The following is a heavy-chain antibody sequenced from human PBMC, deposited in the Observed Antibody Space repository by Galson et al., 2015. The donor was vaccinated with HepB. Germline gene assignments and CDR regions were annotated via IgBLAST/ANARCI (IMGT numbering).Heavy chain of an antibody. V-gene: IGHV3-48*01. CDR2: ISSSSSTI. CDR3: ARELSYGDYSLDGRDY. J-gene: IGHJ4*02. CDR1: GFTFSSYS. D-gene: IGHD4-17*01. Sequence: SLRLSCAASGFTFSSYSMNWVRQAPGKGLEWVSYISSSSSTIYYADSVKGRFTISRDNAKNSLYLQMNSLRAEDTAVYYCARELSYGDYSLDGRDYWGQGTLVTVSS.